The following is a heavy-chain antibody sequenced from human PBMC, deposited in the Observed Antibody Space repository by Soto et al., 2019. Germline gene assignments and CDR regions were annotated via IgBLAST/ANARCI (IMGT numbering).Heavy chain of an antibody. Sequence: EVQLVESGGGLVQPGGPLRLTCVAYGYPFSLYSMNWFRQAPGKGLEWSSYITSDTHPIKYADSVKGRFTISRDNAKNVVYLQMNSLRDEDTAVYFCARSVEGHFDYWGQGTVVTVSS. D-gene: IGHD6-19*01. V-gene: IGHV3-48*02. CDR3: ARSVEGHFDY. CDR1: GYPFSLYS. J-gene: IGHJ4*02. CDR2: ITSDTHPI.